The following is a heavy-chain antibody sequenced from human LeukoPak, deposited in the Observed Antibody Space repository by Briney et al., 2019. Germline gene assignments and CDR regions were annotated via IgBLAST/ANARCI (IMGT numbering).Heavy chain of an antibody. V-gene: IGHV1-69*13. D-gene: IGHD2-2*01. Sequence: GASVKVSCKTSGGTFSSYAISWVRQAPGQGLEWMGGIIPIFGTANYAQKFQGRVTITADESTSTAYMELSSLRSEDTAVYYCARAIVVVPAAIKRSYYYYYYGMDVWGKGTTVTVSS. CDR2: IIPIFGTA. CDR1: GGTFSSYA. CDR3: ARAIVVVPAAIKRSYYYYYYGMDV. J-gene: IGHJ6*04.